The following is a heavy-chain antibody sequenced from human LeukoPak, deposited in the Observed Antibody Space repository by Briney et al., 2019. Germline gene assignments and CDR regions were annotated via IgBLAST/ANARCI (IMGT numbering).Heavy chain of an antibody. CDR3: ARGTGEGYSYGRYFFDY. D-gene: IGHD5-18*01. Sequence: GASVKVSCKASGYTFTGYYMHWVRQAPGQGLQWMGWINPNSGGTNYAQKFQGRVTMTRDTSISTAYMELSRLTSDTAVYYCARGTGEGYSYGRYFFDYWGQGTLVTVSS. CDR1: GYTFTGYY. V-gene: IGHV1-2*02. CDR2: INPNSGGT. J-gene: IGHJ4*02.